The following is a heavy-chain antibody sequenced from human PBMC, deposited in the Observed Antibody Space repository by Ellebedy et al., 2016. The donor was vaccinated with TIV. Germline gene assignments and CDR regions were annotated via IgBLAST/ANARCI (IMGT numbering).Heavy chain of an antibody. CDR1: GFTFTNAW. V-gene: IGHV3-23*01. J-gene: IGHJ4*02. D-gene: IGHD2-15*01. Sequence: GGSLRLSXAASGFTFTNAWMSWVRQAPGKGLEWVSGIYPSGDTTYYAGSVKGRFTISRDTSKNAVHLQMNSLRAEDTAVYYCVKDFCRGGGYCSVPIDYWGQGTLVTVSS. CDR2: IYPSGDTT. CDR3: VKDFCRGGGYCSVPIDY.